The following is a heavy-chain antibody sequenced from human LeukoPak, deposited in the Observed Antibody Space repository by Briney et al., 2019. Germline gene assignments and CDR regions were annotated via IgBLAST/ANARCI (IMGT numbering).Heavy chain of an antibody. J-gene: IGHJ3*02. D-gene: IGHD1-26*01. CDR3: AKFGYSGSTDAFDI. CDR1: GFTFSSYG. V-gene: IGHV3-30*18. CDR2: ISYDGSNK. Sequence: PGGSLRLSCAASGFTFSSYGMHWVRQAPGKGLEWVAVISYDGSNKYYADSVKGRFTISRDNSKNTLYLQMNSLRAEDTAVYYCAKFGYSGSTDAFDIWGQGTMVTVSS.